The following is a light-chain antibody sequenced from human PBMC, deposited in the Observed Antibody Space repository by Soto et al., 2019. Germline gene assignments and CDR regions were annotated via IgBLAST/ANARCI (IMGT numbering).Light chain of an antibody. Sequence: QSALTQPASVSGSPGQSITISCTGTSSDIGDYNYVSWYQQHPGKAPKLMIYEVSNRPSGVSNRFSGSKSGNTASLTISGLKAEYEADYYCGSYTTSSTYVFGTGTKLTVL. V-gene: IGLV2-14*01. J-gene: IGLJ1*01. CDR3: GSYTTSSTYV. CDR2: EVS. CDR1: SSDIGDYNY.